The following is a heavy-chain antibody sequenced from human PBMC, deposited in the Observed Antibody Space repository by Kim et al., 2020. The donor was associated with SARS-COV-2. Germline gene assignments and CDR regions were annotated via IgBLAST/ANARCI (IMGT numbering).Heavy chain of an antibody. J-gene: IGHJ6*02. CDR3: ARLQGGWYGINPYYYGMDV. CDR1: GGSISSYY. V-gene: IGHV4-59*08. CDR2: IYYSGST. Sequence: SETLSLTCTVSGGSISSYYWSWIRQPPGKGLEWIGYIYYSGSTNYNPSLKSRVTISVDTSKNQFSLKLSSVTAADTAVYYCARLQGGWYGINPYYYGMDVWGQGTTVTVSS. D-gene: IGHD6-19*01.